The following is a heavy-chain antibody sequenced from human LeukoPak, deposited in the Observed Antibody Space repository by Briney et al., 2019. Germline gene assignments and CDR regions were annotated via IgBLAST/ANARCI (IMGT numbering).Heavy chain of an antibody. D-gene: IGHD3-10*01. CDR3: ARVIRWFGELSVDY. CDR1: GGSISSSSYY. CDR2: IYYSGST. V-gene: IGHV4-39*01. J-gene: IGHJ4*02. Sequence: SETLSLTCTVSGGSISSSSYYWGWIRQPPGKGLEWIGSIYYSGSTYYNPSLKSRVTISVDTSKNQFSLKLSSVTAADTAVYYCARVIRWFGELSVDYWGQGTLVTVSS.